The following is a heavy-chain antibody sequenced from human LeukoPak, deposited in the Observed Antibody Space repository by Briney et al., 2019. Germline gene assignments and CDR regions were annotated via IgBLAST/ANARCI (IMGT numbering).Heavy chain of an antibody. Sequence: ASVKVSCKTSGYTFTSYGLSWVRQAPGQGLEWVGWISGYNADIKYAQKFQDRVTMTTDTSTSTAYMELRSLRSDDTAVYYCARDGIGSDYVRYFDDWGQGTLVTVAS. CDR2: ISGYNADI. CDR1: GYTFTSYG. J-gene: IGHJ4*02. CDR3: ARDGIGSDYVRYFDD. V-gene: IGHV1-18*01. D-gene: IGHD4-17*01.